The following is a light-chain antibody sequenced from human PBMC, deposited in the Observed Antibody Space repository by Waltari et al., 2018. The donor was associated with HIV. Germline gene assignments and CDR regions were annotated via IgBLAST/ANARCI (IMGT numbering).Light chain of an antibody. V-gene: IGLV2-14*01. CDR1: TSDVGAYDF. CDR2: DVS. CDR3: SSYTTTNTWV. Sequence: QSALTQPASVSGSPGQSITISCTGTTSDVGAYDFVSWYQQNPGKVPKPIIYDVSERPSGVSNRFSGSKSGNTASLTISGLQAEDEADYYCSSYTTTNTWVFGGGTKLTVL. J-gene: IGLJ3*02.